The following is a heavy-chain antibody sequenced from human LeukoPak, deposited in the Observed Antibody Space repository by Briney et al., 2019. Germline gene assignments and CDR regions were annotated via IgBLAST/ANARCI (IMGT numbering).Heavy chain of an antibody. J-gene: IGHJ3*02. V-gene: IGHV1-8*01. D-gene: IGHD2-15*01. CDR2: MNPNSGNT. CDR1: GYTFTSYD. Sequence: ASVKVSCKASGYTFTSYDINWVRQATGQGLEWMGWMNPNSGNTGYAQKFQARVSMTGNTSISTAYMELSSLRSEDTAVYYCTRGLVVLSATSWAFDIWGLGTMVTVSS. CDR3: TRGLVVLSATSWAFDI.